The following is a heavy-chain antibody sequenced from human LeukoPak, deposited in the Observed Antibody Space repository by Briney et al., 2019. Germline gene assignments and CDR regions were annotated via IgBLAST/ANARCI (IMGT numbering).Heavy chain of an antibody. J-gene: IGHJ4*02. CDR3: ATRRMVRGVIGFDY. D-gene: IGHD3-10*01. CDR2: ISGSGGST. V-gene: IGHV3-23*01. CDR1: GFTFDDYG. Sequence: GGSLRLSCAASGFTFDDYGMSWVRQAPGKGLEWVSAISGSGGSTYYADSVKGRFTISRDNSKNTLYLQMNSLRAEDTAVYYCATRRMVRGVIGFDYWGQGTLVTVSS.